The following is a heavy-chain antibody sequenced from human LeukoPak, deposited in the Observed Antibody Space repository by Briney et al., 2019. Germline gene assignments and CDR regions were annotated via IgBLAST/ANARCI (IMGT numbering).Heavy chain of an antibody. CDR2: INPKSGGT. V-gene: IGHV1-2*02. CDR1: VYTFTGYY. CDR3: ARPVVDCSGGSCSSHFDY. Sequence: ASVAVSCKASVYTFTGYYMHWVRQAPGQGLEWMGWINPKSGGTNYAQKFQGRVTMTRDTSISTAYMELSRLRSDDTAVYYCARPVVDCSGGSCSSHFDYWGQGTLVTVSS. J-gene: IGHJ4*02. D-gene: IGHD2-15*01.